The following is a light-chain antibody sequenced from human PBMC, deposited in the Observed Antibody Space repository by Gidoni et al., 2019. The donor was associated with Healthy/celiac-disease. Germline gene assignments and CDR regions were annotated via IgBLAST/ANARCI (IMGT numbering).Light chain of an antibody. V-gene: IGKV3-11*01. J-gene: IGKJ2*01. CDR2: DAS. CDR1: QSVSSD. Sequence: EIVLTQSPATLSLSPGERATLSCRASQSVSSDLAWYQQKPCQAPRLLIYDASNRATGIPARFSGSGSGTDFTLTISSLEPDDFAVYYCQQRSTWPPGYTFGQGTKLEI. CDR3: QQRSTWPPGYT.